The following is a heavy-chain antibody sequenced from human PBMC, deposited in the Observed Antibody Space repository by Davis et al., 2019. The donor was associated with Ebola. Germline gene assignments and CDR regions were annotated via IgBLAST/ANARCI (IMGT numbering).Heavy chain of an antibody. Sequence: PSETLSLTCTVSGGSISSYYWSWIRQPPGKGLEWVSAISGSGGNTYYADSVKGRFTISRDNSKNTLYLQMNSLRAEDTAVYYCAKLELLGYWGQGTLVTVSS. CDR3: AKLELLGY. CDR1: GGSISSYY. J-gene: IGHJ4*02. V-gene: IGHV3-23*01. D-gene: IGHD1-7*01. CDR2: ISGSGGNT.